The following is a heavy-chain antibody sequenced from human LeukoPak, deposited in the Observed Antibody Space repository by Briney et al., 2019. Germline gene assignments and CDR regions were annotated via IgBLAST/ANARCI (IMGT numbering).Heavy chain of an antibody. CDR2: IYPGDSDT. CDR3: ASLRSYSDAFDL. D-gene: IGHD2-21*01. V-gene: IGHV5-51*01. CDR1: GYTFSSNW. J-gene: IGHJ3*01. Sequence: GESLKISRKGSGYTFSSNWIGWVRQMPGKGLEWMGIIYPGDSDTRYSPSFQGQVTISADKSSSTAFLQWSSLKASDSAMYYCASLRSYSDAFDLWGQGTMVTVSS.